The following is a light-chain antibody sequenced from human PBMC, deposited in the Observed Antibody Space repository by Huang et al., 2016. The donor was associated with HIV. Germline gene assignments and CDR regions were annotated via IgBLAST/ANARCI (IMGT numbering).Light chain of an antibody. CDR2: CAI. CDR1: QSVSSN. Sequence: EIVMTQSPATLSMSPGERATLSCRAGQSVSSNLAWYQQKPGQAPRLLIYCAITRATGIPARFSGTGSGTEFTLTISSLQSEDFAVYYCQQYNNWPRTFGQGTKVDIK. V-gene: IGKV3-15*01. CDR3: QQYNNWPRT. J-gene: IGKJ1*01.